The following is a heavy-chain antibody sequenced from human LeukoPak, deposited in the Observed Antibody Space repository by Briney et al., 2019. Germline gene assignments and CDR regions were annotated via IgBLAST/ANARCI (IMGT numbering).Heavy chain of an antibody. J-gene: IGHJ3*02. CDR3: ARGASIAAPWAFDI. CDR1: GGTFSSYA. V-gene: IGHV1-69*05. D-gene: IGHD6-6*01. Sequence: SVKVSCKASGGTFSSYAISWVRQAPGQGLEWMGGIIPIFGTANYAQKFQGRVTITTDESTSTAYMELSSLRSEDTAVYYCARGASIAAPWAFDIWGQGTMVTVSS. CDR2: IIPIFGTA.